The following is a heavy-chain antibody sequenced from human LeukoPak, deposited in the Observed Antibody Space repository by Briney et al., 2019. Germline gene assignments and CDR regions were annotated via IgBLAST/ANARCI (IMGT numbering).Heavy chain of an antibody. Sequence: SETLSLTCTVSGGSISSYYWSWIRQPPGKGLEWIGYIYYSGSTNYNPSLKSRVTISVDTSKNQFSLKLSSVTAADTAVYYCSREGGVAAKIDPWGQGTLVTVSS. CDR3: SREGGVAAKIDP. CDR2: IYYSGST. CDR1: GGSISSYY. V-gene: IGHV4-59*01. J-gene: IGHJ5*02. D-gene: IGHD2-15*01.